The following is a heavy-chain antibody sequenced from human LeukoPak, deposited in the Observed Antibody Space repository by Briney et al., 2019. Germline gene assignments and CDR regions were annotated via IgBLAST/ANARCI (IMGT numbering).Heavy chain of an antibody. CDR2: IGNDGST. J-gene: IGHJ4*02. Sequence: GGSLRLSCAASGISFSNYAMSWVRQTPGKGVEWVSTIGNDGSTYYADSVKGRFTISRDNSKNTLFLQMNSLRVGDTAVYYCAKDDSSSWFDYWGQGTLVTVSS. CDR1: GISFSNYA. D-gene: IGHD6-13*01. V-gene: IGHV3-23*01. CDR3: AKDDSSSWFDY.